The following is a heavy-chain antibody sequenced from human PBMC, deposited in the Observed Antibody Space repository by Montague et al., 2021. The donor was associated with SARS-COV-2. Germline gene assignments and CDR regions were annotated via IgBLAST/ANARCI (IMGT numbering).Heavy chain of an antibody. D-gene: IGHD3-16*01. V-gene: IGHV4-4*07. Sequence: SETLSLTCSISGVSITSYYWSWVRQPAGKGLEWIGHIYASGSTNYSPSLKSRVRLSIDNPKNQFSLKLVSLTAADTAVYYCVRDGGNWYYFDYWGQGALVTVSP. CDR3: VRDGGNWYYFDY. CDR2: IYASGST. CDR1: GVSITSYY. J-gene: IGHJ4*02.